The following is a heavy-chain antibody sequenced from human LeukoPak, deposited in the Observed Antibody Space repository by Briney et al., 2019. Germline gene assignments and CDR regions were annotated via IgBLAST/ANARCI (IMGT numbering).Heavy chain of an antibody. Sequence: PGGSLRLSCAASGFTFSSYGMSWVRQAPGKGLEWVSHISGSATNTYYAASVKGRFTIPRDNSKNTLYLQMNSLRAEDTAMYYCAKGTAYYSLGPWGQGTLATVSS. D-gene: IGHD3/OR15-3a*01. CDR3: AKGTAYYSLGP. CDR1: GFTFSSYG. J-gene: IGHJ5*02. V-gene: IGHV3-23*01. CDR2: ISGSATNT.